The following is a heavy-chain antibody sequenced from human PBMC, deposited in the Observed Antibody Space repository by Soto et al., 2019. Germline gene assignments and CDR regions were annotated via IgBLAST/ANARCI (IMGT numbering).Heavy chain of an antibody. J-gene: IGHJ5*02. CDR1: GGSFSGYY. Sequence: QVPLQQWGAGLLKPSETLSLTCAVYGGSFSGYYWSWIRQPPGKGLEWIGEINHSGSTNYNPSLKSRVTISVDTSKNQFSLKLSSVTAADTAVYYCARIGAIVVVPAAKLNWFDPWGQGTLVTVSS. V-gene: IGHV4-34*01. D-gene: IGHD2-2*01. CDR2: INHSGST. CDR3: ARIGAIVVVPAAKLNWFDP.